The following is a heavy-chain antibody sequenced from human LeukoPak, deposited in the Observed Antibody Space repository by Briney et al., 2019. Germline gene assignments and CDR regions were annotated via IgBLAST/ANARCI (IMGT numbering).Heavy chain of an antibody. CDR2: IYYSGST. V-gene: IGHV4-59*01. Sequence: SETLSLTCTVSGGSMKNYYWSWIRQPPGKGLEWIGYIYYSGSTNYNPSLKSRVTISVDTSKNQFSLKLSSVTAADTAVYYCARVGWSFGYTSWYFDPWGRGTLVTVSS. CDR3: ARVGWSFGYTSWYFDP. D-gene: IGHD5-24*01. CDR1: GGSMKNYY. J-gene: IGHJ2*01.